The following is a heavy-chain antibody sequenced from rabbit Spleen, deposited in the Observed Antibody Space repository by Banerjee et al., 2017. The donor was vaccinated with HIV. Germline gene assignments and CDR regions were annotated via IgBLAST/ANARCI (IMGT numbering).Heavy chain of an antibody. CDR3: ARDLAGVIGWNFNL. J-gene: IGHJ4*01. Sequence: QEQLKETGGGLVQPGGSLTLSCKASGFDFSTYGVSWVRQAPGKGLEWTGYIDPVFGNTYYASWVNGRFTISSDNAQNTVDLQMNSLTAADTATYFCARDLAGVIGWNFNLWGPGTLVTVS. V-gene: IGHV1S47*01. CDR1: GFDFSTYG. D-gene: IGHD4-1*01. CDR2: IDPVFGNT.